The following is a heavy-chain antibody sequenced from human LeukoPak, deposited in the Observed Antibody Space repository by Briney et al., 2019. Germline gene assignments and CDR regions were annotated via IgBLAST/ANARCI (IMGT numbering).Heavy chain of an antibody. CDR1: GGTFSSYA. D-gene: IGHD3-10*01. CDR2: IIPILGIA. V-gene: IGHV1-69*04. CDR3: AREFPYYDAFDI. J-gene: IGHJ3*02. Sequence: GASVKVSCKASGGTFSSYAISWVRQAPGQGLEWMGRIIPILGIANYAQKFQGRVTITADKSTSTAYMELSSLRSEDTAVYYCAREFPYYDAFDIWGQGTMVTVSS.